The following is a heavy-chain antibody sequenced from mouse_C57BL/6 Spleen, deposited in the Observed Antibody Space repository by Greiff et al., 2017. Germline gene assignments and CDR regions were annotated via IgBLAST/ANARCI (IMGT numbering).Heavy chain of an antibody. CDR3: ARGSLPPYAMDY. Sequence: VKLMESGAELVKPGASVKMSCKASGYTFTTYPIEWMKQNHGKSLEWIGNFHPYNDDTKYNEKFKGKATLTVEKSSSTVYLELSRLTSDDFAVYYCARGSLPPYAMDYWGQGTSVTVSS. CDR1: GYTFTTYP. V-gene: IGHV1-47*01. D-gene: IGHD2-10*01. J-gene: IGHJ4*01. CDR2: FHPYNDDT.